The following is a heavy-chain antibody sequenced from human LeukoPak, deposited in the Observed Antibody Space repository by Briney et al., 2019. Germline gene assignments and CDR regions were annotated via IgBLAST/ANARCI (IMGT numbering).Heavy chain of an antibody. CDR3: TRVPGPGPFPAHDAFDI. Sequence: GRSLSLSCTASGLTFGDYAMSWFRKAPGKGLEGVGFIRSKAYGGTTEYAASVKGRFTISRDDSKSIAYLQMNSLKTEDTAVYYCTRVPGPGPFPAHDAFDIWGQGTMVTVSS. J-gene: IGHJ3*02. V-gene: IGHV3-49*03. CDR2: IRSKAYGGTT. CDR1: GLTFGDYA. D-gene: IGHD2-8*02.